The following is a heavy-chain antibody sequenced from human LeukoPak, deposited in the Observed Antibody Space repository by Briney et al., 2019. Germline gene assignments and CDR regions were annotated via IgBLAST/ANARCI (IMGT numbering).Heavy chain of an antibody. V-gene: IGHV3-43D*03. J-gene: IGHJ3*02. CDR2: ISCHGGTT. CDR3: AKGSITWINAFDI. CDR1: GFPFDDYG. D-gene: IGHD1-1*01. Sequence: GGSLRLSCVASGFPFDDYGMLWVRQGPGKGLEWVSFISCHGGTTYYSHSVKGRFTISRDSATNSLYMQMNSLRAEDTAIYYCAKGSITWINAFDIWGQGTMVTVSS.